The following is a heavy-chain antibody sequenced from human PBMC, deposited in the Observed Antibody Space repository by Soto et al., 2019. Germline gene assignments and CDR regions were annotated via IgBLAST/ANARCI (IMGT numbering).Heavy chain of an antibody. CDR1: GFTFSSYA. CDR2: ISSSGGST. D-gene: IGHD1-7*01. J-gene: IGHJ4*02. Sequence: PEGSLRLSCAASGFTFSSYAMSWVRRAPGKGLEWVSAISSSGGSTYYADSVKGRFTISRDNSKNTPYLQRNSLIAEDTAVYYCAKAGRLELRHNPCDYWGQGTLVTVSS. CDR3: AKAGRLELRHNPCDY. V-gene: IGHV3-23*01.